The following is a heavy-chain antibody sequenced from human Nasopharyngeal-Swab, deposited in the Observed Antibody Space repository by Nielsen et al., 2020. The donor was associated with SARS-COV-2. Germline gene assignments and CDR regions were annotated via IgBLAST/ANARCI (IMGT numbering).Heavy chain of an antibody. D-gene: IGHD3-9*01. J-gene: IGHJ6*02. CDR2: ISGSGGST. V-gene: IGHV3-23*01. Sequence: GRQAPGKGRERGSAISGSGGSTDYADSVKGRFTISRDNSKNTLYLQMNSLRAEDTAVYYCAREYYDILTGYLQAYYYGMDVWGQGTTVTVSS. CDR3: AREYYDILTGYLQAYYYGMDV.